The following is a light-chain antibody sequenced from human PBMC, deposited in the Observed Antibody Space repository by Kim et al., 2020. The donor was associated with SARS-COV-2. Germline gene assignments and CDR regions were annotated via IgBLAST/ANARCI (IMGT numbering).Light chain of an antibody. CDR3: RQYNDSAPLT. J-gene: IGKJ4*01. Sequence: EIVMTQSPATLSASPGERATISCRASQSISSNLAWYQQKPGKAPTLLIYGASTRATCLPARFSGSGSGTEFTLTISSLQPEDFAIYYCRQYNDSAPLTFGGGTKLE. CDR1: QSISSN. V-gene: IGKV3-15*01. CDR2: GAS.